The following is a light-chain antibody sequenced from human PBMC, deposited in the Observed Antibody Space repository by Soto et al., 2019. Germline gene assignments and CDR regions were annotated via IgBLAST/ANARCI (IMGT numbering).Light chain of an antibody. CDR3: QQNYSTPRT. CDR2: TAS. CDR1: QSISSY. J-gene: IGKJ1*01. Sequence: DIQMTQSPSSLSASVGDRVTITCRASQSISSYLNWYQQKPGKAPKLLIYTASCLEIGVTSSFSGSGSGTDFTLTISSLQPEDFAAYYCQQNYSTPRTFGQGTKVEIK. V-gene: IGKV1-39*01.